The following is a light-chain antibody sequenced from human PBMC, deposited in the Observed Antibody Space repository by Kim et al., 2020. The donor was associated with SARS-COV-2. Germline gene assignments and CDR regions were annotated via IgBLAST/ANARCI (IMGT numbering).Light chain of an antibody. V-gene: IGLV1-40*01. CDR3: QSYDISLSSWV. Sequence: QSVLTQPPSVSGAPGQRVTISCTGSSSNIGAGFDVHWYQQFPGAAPRRLVYANTYRSSGVPGRFSGSKSGSSGSLAINGLQAEDEADYYCQSYDISLSSWVFGGGTQLTVL. CDR2: ANT. J-gene: IGLJ3*02. CDR1: SSNIGAGFD.